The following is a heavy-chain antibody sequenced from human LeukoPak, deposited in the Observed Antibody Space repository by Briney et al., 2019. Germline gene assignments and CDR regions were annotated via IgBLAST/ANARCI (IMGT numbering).Heavy chain of an antibody. Sequence: GGSLRLSCAGSGFTFSSYAMSWVRQAPGKGLEWVSAISGSGGSTYYADSVKGRFTISRDNSKNTLYLQMNSLRAEDTAVYYCAGYFDWPEAPHYYYYGMDVWGQGTTVTVSS. J-gene: IGHJ6*02. CDR1: GFTFSSYA. CDR3: AGYFDWPEAPHYYYYGMDV. V-gene: IGHV3-23*01. D-gene: IGHD3-9*01. CDR2: ISGSGGST.